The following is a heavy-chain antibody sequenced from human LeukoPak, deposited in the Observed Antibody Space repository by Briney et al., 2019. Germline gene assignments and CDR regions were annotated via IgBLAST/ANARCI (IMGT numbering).Heavy chain of an antibody. Sequence: PSETLSLTCTVSGGSISSYYWSWIRQPPGKGPEWIGYIYYSGSTNYNPSLKSRVTISVDTSKNQFSLKLSSVTAADTAVYYCARAPQYYDILTGYPYYFDYWGQGTLVTVSS. CDR3: ARAPQYYDILTGYPYYFDY. CDR2: IYYSGST. J-gene: IGHJ4*02. D-gene: IGHD3-9*01. V-gene: IGHV4-59*01. CDR1: GGSISSYY.